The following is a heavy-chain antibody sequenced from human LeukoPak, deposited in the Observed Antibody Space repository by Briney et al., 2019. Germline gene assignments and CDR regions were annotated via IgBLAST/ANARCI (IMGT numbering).Heavy chain of an antibody. D-gene: IGHD5-18*01. CDR1: CGSISYYY. CDR3: ARVGANSYDTSDFAW. J-gene: IGHJ6*01. Sequence: SETLSLTCTVSCGSISYYYWCWRRQPPGKVLELIVKIYYSWNTNYNPSLKSRVTISVDTSKNPFSLQLSSVTAADTAVYYCARVGANSYDTSDFAWGGEGSSATVPS. V-gene: IGHV4-59*01. CDR2: IYYSWNT.